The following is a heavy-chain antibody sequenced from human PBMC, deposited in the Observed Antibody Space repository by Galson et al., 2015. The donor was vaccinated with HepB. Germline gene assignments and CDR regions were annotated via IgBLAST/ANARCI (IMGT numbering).Heavy chain of an antibody. J-gene: IGHJ6*02. CDR3: AKDLVRGAYYYYGMDV. Sequence: SLRLSCAASGFTFSSYAMSWVRQAPGKGLEWVSAISGSGGSTYYADSVKGRFTISRDNSKNTLYLQMNSLRAEDTAVYYCAKDLVRGAYYYYGMDVWGQGTTVTVSS. CDR2: ISGSGGST. V-gene: IGHV3-23*01. CDR1: GFTFSSYA. D-gene: IGHD3-10*01.